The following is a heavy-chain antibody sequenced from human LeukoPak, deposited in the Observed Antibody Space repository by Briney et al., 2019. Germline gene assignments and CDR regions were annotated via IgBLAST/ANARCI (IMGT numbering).Heavy chain of an antibody. CDR2: INSDGSST. J-gene: IGHJ4*02. D-gene: IGHD2-2*01. Sequence: GGSLRLSCVASGFSFSNYWMHWVRQAPGKGLLWVSRINSDGSSTIYADSVKGRFTISRDNAKNTLYLQMNSLRAEDTAVYYCARGGSKPIDYWGQGTLVTVSS. CDR3: ARGGSKPIDY. V-gene: IGHV3-74*01. CDR1: GFSFSNYW.